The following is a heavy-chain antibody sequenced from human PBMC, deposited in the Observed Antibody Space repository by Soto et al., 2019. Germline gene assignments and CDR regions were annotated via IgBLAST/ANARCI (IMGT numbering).Heavy chain of an antibody. CDR2: IFSGDDK. V-gene: IGHV2-26*01. J-gene: IGHJ6*02. CDR1: GFSLSNFKVG. Sequence: QVTLKESGPVLVKPTEALTLTCTVSGFSLSNFKVGVSWIRQPPGKALEWLGHIFSGDDKASTTSLKSRLTISKDTSKSQVVLTLTNMDPVDTATYSCARIQDPYYYNSGSSYPHYFYGIDVWGPGTTVTVPS. D-gene: IGHD3-10*01. CDR3: ARIQDPYYYNSGSSYPHYFYGIDV.